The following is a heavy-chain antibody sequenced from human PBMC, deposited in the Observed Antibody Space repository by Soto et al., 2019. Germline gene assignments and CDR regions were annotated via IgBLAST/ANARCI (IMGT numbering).Heavy chain of an antibody. J-gene: IGHJ4*02. CDR3: AHRPRGFTYFFDY. Sequence: QITLNESGSPLVKPTQTLTLTCTFSGFSLSTRGVGVGWICQPPGKALEWLALLYWDDDERYSPSLMSRLTITKDTSKNQVFLTMTNVDPVDTATYYCAHRPRGFTYFFDYWGQGTLVTVSS. CDR1: GFSLSTRGVG. V-gene: IGHV2-5*02. CDR2: LYWDDDE.